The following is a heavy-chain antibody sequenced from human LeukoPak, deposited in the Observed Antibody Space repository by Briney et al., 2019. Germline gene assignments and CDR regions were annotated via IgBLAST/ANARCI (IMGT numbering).Heavy chain of an antibody. D-gene: IGHD2-15*01. Sequence: GGSLRLSCAASGFTFSSYGMHWVRQAPGKGLEWVAVISYDGSNKYYADSVKDRFTISRDNSKNTLYLEMNSLRAEDTAVYYCAKPLGYCSGGSCHDAFDIWGQGTMVTVSS. CDR1: GFTFSSYG. CDR3: AKPLGYCSGGSCHDAFDI. J-gene: IGHJ3*02. V-gene: IGHV3-30*18. CDR2: ISYDGSNK.